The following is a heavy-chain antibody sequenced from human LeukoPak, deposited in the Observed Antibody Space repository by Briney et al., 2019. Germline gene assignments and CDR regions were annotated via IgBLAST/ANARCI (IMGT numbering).Heavy chain of an antibody. CDR1: GFTFSDYY. D-gene: IGHD3-3*01. V-gene: IGHV3-11*01. Sequence: GGSLRLSCAASGFTFSDYYMSWIRQAPGKGLEWVSYISSSGSTIYYADSVKGRFTISRDSAKNSLYLQMNSLRAEDTAVYYCAKDNSITIFGVGYGMDVWGQGTTVTVSS. J-gene: IGHJ6*02. CDR2: ISSSGSTI. CDR3: AKDNSITIFGVGYGMDV.